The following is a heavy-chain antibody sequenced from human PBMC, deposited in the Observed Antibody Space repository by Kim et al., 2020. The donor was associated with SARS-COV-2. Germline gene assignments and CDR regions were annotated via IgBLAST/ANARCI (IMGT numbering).Heavy chain of an antibody. J-gene: IGHJ6*02. CDR3: ARRHLSMDV. CDR1: GYTFTSHD. CDR2: MNPNSGNT. Sequence: ASVKVSCKASGYTFTSHDIKWVRQATGQGLEWMGWMNPNSGNTGYAQRFQARVTMTRNTSISTAYMELSSLRSEDTAVYFCARRHLSMDVWGQGTTVTVS. V-gene: IGHV1-8*01.